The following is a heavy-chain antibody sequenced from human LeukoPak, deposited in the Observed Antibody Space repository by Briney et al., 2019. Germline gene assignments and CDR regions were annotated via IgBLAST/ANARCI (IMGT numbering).Heavy chain of an antibody. Sequence: PGGSLRLSCAASGFTFDDYAMHWVRRAPGKGLEWVSGISWNSCSVGYVDSVKGRFTISSDNAKNSLYLQMNNLRAEDTALYYCAKDGNEWLLSNWFDPWGQGTLVTVSS. CDR1: GFTFDDYA. CDR2: ISWNSCSV. D-gene: IGHD3-3*01. V-gene: IGHV3-9*01. CDR3: AKDGNEWLLSNWFDP. J-gene: IGHJ5*02.